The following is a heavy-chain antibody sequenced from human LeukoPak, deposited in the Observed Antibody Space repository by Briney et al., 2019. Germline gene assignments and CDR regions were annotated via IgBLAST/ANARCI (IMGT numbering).Heavy chain of an antibody. J-gene: IGHJ4*02. D-gene: IGHD2-8*01. CDR3: AKDTSIGKYCTSGVCSPFDY. V-gene: IGHV3-23*01. Sequence: GGSLRLSCAGSGFTFSSYAMSWVRQAPGKGLEWVSAISDSGDYTYYADSVKGRLTISRDNSKNTLYLHVNSLRAEDTAVYYCAKDTSIGKYCTSGVCSPFDYWGQGTLVTVSS. CDR2: ISDSGDYT. CDR1: GFTFSSYA.